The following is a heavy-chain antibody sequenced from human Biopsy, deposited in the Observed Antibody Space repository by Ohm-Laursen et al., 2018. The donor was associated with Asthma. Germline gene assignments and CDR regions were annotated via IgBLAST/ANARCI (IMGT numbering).Heavy chain of an antibody. CDR3: AKERYYDFWSGYPI. CDR2: MSFDGRQT. J-gene: IGHJ3*02. D-gene: IGHD3-3*01. CDR1: GFSFNSYG. Sequence: SLRLSCAASGFSFNSYGMHWVRQAPGKGLEWVAAMSFDGRQTYYADSVKGRFTISRDNSKNTLYLQMNSLRAEDTAVYYRAKERYYDFWSGYPIWGQGTMVTVSS. V-gene: IGHV3-30*18.